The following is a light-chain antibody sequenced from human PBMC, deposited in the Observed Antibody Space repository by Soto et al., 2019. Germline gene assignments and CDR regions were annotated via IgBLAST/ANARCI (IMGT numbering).Light chain of an antibody. CDR2: EGS. V-gene: IGLV2-23*01. Sequence: QSVLTQPASVSGSPGQSITISCKATSSDVGSYNLVSWYQQHPGKAPKLMIYEGSKRPSGVSNRFSGSKSGNTASLTISGLQAEDEADYYCCSYAGSSTSVVFGGGTKLTVL. J-gene: IGLJ2*01. CDR1: SSDVGSYNL. CDR3: CSYAGSSTSVV.